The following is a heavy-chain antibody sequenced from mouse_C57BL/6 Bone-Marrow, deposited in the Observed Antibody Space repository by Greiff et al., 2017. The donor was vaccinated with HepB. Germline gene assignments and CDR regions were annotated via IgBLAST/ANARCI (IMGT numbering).Heavy chain of an antibody. CDR1: GFTFSDYY. CDR2: ISNGGGST. D-gene: IGHD1-1*01. V-gene: IGHV5-12*01. J-gene: IGHJ4*01. CDR3: ARQITTEGNAMDY. Sequence: DVMLVESGGGLVQPGGSLKLSCAASGFTFSDYYMYWVRQTPEKRLEWVAYISNGGGSTYYPDTVKGRFTISRDNAKNTLYLQMSRLKSEDTAMYYCARQITTEGNAMDYWGQGTSVTVSS.